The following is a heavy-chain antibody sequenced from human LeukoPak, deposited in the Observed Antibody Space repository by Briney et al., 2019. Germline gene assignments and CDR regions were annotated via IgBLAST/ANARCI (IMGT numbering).Heavy chain of an antibody. V-gene: IGHV3-23*01. CDR2: ISGSGGST. CDR1: GFTFSSYA. J-gene: IGHJ4*02. CDR3: AKDRSGWELLERFDY. Sequence: GGSLRLSCAASGFTFSSYAMSWVRQAPGKGLEWVSAISGSGGSTYYADSVKGRFTISRDNSKTKLYLQMNSLRAEDTAVYYCAKDRSGWELLERFDYWGQGTLVTVSS. D-gene: IGHD1-26*01.